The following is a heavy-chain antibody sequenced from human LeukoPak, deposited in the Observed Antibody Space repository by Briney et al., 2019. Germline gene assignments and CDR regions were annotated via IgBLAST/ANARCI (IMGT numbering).Heavy chain of an antibody. V-gene: IGHV3-53*01. D-gene: IGHD6-19*01. CDR2: IYSGGST. CDR3: ARSPGRGWYSYYFDY. Sequence: GGSLRLSCAASGFTFSSNYMSWVRQAPGKGLEWVSVIYSGGSTYYADSVKGRFTISRDNSKNTLYLQMNSLRAEDTAVYYCARSPGRGWYSYYFDYWGQGTLVTVSS. CDR1: GFTFSSNY. J-gene: IGHJ4*02.